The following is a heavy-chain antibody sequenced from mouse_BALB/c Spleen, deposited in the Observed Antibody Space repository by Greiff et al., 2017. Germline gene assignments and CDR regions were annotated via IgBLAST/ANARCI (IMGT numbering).Heavy chain of an antibody. CDR2: ISSGGST. J-gene: IGHJ2*01. CDR3: ARAGYYGSSRWYFDY. Sequence: DVKLVESGGGLVKPGGSLKLSCAASGFTFSSYAMSWVRQTPEKRLEWVASISSGGSTYYPDRVKGRFTISRDNARNILYLQMSSLRSEDTAMYYCARAGYYGSSRWYFDYWGQGTTLTVSS. CDR1: GFTFSSYA. D-gene: IGHD1-1*01. V-gene: IGHV5-6-5*01.